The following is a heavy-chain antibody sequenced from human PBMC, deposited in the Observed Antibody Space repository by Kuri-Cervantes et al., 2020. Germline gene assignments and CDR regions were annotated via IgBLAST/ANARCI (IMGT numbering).Heavy chain of an antibody. D-gene: IGHD2-21*02. CDR1: GYTFTSYD. V-gene: IGHV1-2*02. Sequence: ASVKVSCKASGYTFTSYDINWVRQAPGQGLEWMGWINPNSGGTNYAQKFQGRVTMTRDTSISTAYMELSRLRSDDTAVYYCARVHGDVPQWGQGTLVTVSS. J-gene: IGHJ1*01. CDR2: INPNSGGT. CDR3: ARVHGDVPQ.